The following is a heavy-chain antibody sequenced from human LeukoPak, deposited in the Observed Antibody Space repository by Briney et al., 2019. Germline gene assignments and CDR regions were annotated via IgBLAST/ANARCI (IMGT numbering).Heavy chain of an antibody. Sequence: GGSLRLSCAAPGFTFSSYSMNWIRQAPGKGLEWVSAISGSGGSTYYADSVKGRFTISRDNAKNSLYLQMNSLRAEDTAVYYCARDYGGRAWFDPWGQGTLVTVSS. CDR2: ISGSGGST. D-gene: IGHD4-23*01. V-gene: IGHV3-21*01. J-gene: IGHJ5*02. CDR3: ARDYGGRAWFDP. CDR1: GFTFSSYS.